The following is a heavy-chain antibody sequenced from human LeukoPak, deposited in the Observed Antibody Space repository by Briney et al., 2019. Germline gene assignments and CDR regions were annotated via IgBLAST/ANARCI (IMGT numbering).Heavy chain of an antibody. CDR2: IRYDGSNK. CDR3: VRRGSTTVTTHDAFDI. J-gene: IGHJ3*02. Sequence: GGSLRLSCAASGFTFSSYGMHWVRQAPGKGLEWVAFIRYDGSNKYYADSVKGRFTISRDNSKNTLYLQMNSLRAGDTAVYYCVRRGSTTVTTHDAFDIWGQGTMVTVSS. V-gene: IGHV3-30*02. D-gene: IGHD4-17*01. CDR1: GFTFSSYG.